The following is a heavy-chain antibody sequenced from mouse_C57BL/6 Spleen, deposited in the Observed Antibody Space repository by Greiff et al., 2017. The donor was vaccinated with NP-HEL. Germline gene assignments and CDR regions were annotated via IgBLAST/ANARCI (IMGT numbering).Heavy chain of an antibody. J-gene: IGHJ3*01. CDR3: ARWAAQATWFAY. Sequence: VQLQQSGAELARPGASVKMSCKASGYTFTSYTMHWVKQRPGQGLEWIGYINPSSGYTKYNQKFKDKATLTADKSSSTAYMQLSSLTSEDSAVYYCARWAAQATWFAYWGQGTLVTVSA. D-gene: IGHD3-2*02. CDR2: INPSSGYT. CDR1: GYTFTSYT. V-gene: IGHV1-4*01.